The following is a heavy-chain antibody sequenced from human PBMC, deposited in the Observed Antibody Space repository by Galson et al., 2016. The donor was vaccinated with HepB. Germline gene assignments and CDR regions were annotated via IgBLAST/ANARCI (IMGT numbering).Heavy chain of an antibody. CDR2: ISSSSSYI. V-gene: IGHV3-21*01. CDR1: GFTFSSYS. CDR3: ARDLKGLRVPAAIRSWYYYGMDV. J-gene: IGHJ6*02. D-gene: IGHD2-2*02. Sequence: SLRLSCAASGFTFSSYSMNWVRQAPGKGLEWVSSISSSSSYIYYADSVKGRFTISRDNAKNSLYLQMNSLRAEDTAVYYCARDLKGLRVPAAIRSWYYYGMDVWGQGTTVTVSS.